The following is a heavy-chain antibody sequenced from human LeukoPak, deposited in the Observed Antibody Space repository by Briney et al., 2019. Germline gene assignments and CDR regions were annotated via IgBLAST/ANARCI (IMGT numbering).Heavy chain of an antibody. CDR1: GFSLRTRGGG. CDR3: ALRGGDRFDY. CDR2: MYGDDDK. V-gene: IGHV2-5*02. J-gene: IGHJ4*02. Sequence: KSGPTLPHPPPPLTLTCTFPGFSLRTRGGGGGWIRQPPGKALEWLALMYGDDDKRCSPSLTSRHSLTKDTSKTPVVLTMTNMDPVDTATYYGALRGGDRFDYWGQGTVVTVSS. D-gene: IGHD4-17*01.